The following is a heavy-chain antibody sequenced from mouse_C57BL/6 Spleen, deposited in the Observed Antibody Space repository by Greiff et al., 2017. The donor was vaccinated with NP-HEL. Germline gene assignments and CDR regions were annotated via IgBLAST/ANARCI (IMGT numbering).Heavy chain of an antibody. CDR2: FYPGSGSI. CDR3: ARHEEKYDYDGGWWYFDV. CDR1: GYTFTEYT. V-gene: IGHV1-62-2*01. Sequence: VKLMESGAELVKPGASVKLSCKASGYTFTEYTIHWVKQRSGQGLEWIGWFYPGSGSIKYNEKFKDKATLTADKSSSTVYMELSRLTSEDSAVYFCARHEEKYDYDGGWWYFDVWGTGTTVTVSS. J-gene: IGHJ1*03. D-gene: IGHD2-4*01.